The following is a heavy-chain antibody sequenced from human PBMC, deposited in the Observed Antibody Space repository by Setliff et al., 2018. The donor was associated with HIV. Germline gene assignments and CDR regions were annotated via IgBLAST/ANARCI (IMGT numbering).Heavy chain of an antibody. CDR3: ARGSGTFYDVLTFGP. CDR1: GGSISVYY. J-gene: IGHJ4*02. D-gene: IGHD3-9*01. CDR2: IYYTGST. V-gene: IGHV4-59*08. Sequence: LSLTCTVSGGSISVYYWSWIRQPPGKGLEWIGYIYYTGSTNFNPSLKSRVTISMDMSKNQFSLKLTSLTAADTAVYYCARGSGTFYDVLTFGPWGQGTLVTVSS.